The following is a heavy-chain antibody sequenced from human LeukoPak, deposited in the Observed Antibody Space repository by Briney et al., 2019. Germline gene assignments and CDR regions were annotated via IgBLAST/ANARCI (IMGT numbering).Heavy chain of an antibody. CDR2: INPNSGGT. D-gene: IGHD1-20*01. J-gene: IGHJ4*02. CDR3: ARAPLGYNYSPFDY. CDR1: GYTFTGYY. V-gene: IGHV1-2*02. Sequence: ASGKLSCKASGYTFTGYYIHWVRQAHGQGLGWMGWINPNSGGTNYAQKFQGRVTMTRDTSINTAYMELNRLRSDDTAVYYCARAPLGYNYSPFDYWGQGTLVTVSS.